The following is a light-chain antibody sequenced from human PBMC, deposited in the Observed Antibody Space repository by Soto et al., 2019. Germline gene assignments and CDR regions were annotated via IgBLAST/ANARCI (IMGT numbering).Light chain of an antibody. CDR3: QKYSSVPV. CDR1: QDISNF. CDR2: AAS. J-gene: IGKJ3*01. Sequence: DIQMTQSPTSLSASVGDRVTITCRASQDISNFVAWYQQKPGKAPKLLIYAASTLQAGVPSRFSGSGSGTDFPLTINRLQHEVAASYSCQKYSSVPVFGPGTKVEIK. V-gene: IGKV1-27*01.